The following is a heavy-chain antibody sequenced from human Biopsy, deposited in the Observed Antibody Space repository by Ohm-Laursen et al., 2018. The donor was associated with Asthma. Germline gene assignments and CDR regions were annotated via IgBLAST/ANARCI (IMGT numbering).Heavy chain of an antibody. CDR2: ISKDASTQ. CDR1: GFSFNNFA. D-gene: IGHD1-1*01. CDR3: VRDGTDDAFDI. J-gene: IGHJ3*02. V-gene: IGHV3-30*01. Sequence: SLRLSCTASGFSFNNFAIHWVRPAPGKGLEWVGVISKDASTQDYADSAKGRFTMARDNSKNTLDLQMNSLREEDTAVYYCVRDGTDDAFDIWGQGTVVSVSS.